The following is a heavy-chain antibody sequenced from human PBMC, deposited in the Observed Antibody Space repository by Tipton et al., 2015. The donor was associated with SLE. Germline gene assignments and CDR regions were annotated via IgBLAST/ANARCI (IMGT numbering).Heavy chain of an antibody. Sequence: TLSLTCTVSGGSINSGSYYWGWIRQPPGKGLEWIGSIYHSGSTYYNPSLKSRVTISVDTSKNQFSLKLNSVTAADTAVYYCAGDSAAAGIPLDYWGQGTLVTVSS. V-gene: IGHV4-39*07. D-gene: IGHD6-13*01. CDR1: GGSINSGSYY. CDR2: IYHSGST. J-gene: IGHJ4*02. CDR3: AGDSAAAGIPLDY.